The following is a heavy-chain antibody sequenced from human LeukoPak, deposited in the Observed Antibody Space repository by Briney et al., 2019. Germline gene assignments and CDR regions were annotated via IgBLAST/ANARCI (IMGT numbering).Heavy chain of an antibody. Sequence: ASVKVSCKASGYTFTNYYIYWVRQAPGQGLEWMGIINPSGGSTDYAQKFQGRVTMTRDTSTTTVYMELSSLRSEDTAVYYCARATWYGGNPSGAFDIWGQGTVVTVSS. CDR1: GYTFTNYY. CDR3: ARATWYGGNPSGAFDI. CDR2: INPSGGST. D-gene: IGHD4/OR15-4a*01. V-gene: IGHV1-46*01. J-gene: IGHJ3*02.